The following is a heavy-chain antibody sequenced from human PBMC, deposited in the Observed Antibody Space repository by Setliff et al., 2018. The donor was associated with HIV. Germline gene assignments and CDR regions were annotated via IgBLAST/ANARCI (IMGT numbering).Heavy chain of an antibody. CDR3: AGFSGSPVTPDY. V-gene: IGHV1-69*10. J-gene: IGHJ4*02. CDR2: IIPILGIA. D-gene: IGHD6-25*01. Sequence: SVKVSCKASGGTFSSYAISWVRQAPGQGLEWMGGIIPILGIANYAQKFQGRVTVTTDESTSTAYMELSSLRSEDTAVYYCAGFSGSPVTPDYWGQGTLVTVSS. CDR1: GGTFSSYA.